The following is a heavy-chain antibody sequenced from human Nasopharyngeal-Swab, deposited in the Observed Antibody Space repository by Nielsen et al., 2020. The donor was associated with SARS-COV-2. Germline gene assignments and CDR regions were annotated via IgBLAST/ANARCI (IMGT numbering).Heavy chain of an antibody. D-gene: IGHD3-22*01. CDR3: AKQYYYDSSGYDPRSYYFDY. J-gene: IGHJ4*02. V-gene: IGHV4-39*01. CDR1: GGSISSSYY. CDR2: IYYSGST. Sequence: SETLSLTCTVSGGSISSSYYWGWIRQPPGQGLEWIGSIYYSGSTYYNPSLKSRVTISVDTSKNQFSLKLSSVTAAGTAVYYCAKQYYYDSSGYDPRSYYFDYWGQGTLVTVSS.